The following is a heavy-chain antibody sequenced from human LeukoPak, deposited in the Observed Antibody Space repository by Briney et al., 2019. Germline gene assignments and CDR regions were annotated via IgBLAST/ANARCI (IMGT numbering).Heavy chain of an antibody. Sequence: GGSLRLSCAASGFTFSSYSMNWVRQAPGKGLEWVSSISSSSSYIYYADSVKGRFTISRDNAKNSLYLQMNSLRAEDTAVYYCASSQSVRGWFDPWGQGTLVTVSS. J-gene: IGHJ5*02. CDR3: ASSQSVRGWFDP. CDR1: GFTFSSYS. V-gene: IGHV3-21*01. CDR2: ISSSSSYI. D-gene: IGHD3-10*01.